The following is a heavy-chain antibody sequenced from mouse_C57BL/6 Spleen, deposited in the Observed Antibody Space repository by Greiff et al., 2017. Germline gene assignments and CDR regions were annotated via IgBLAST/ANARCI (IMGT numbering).Heavy chain of an antibody. CDR1: GYAFSSSW. CDR3: SYADGRNYSDYAMDY. V-gene: IGHV1-82*01. J-gene: IGHJ4*01. CDR2: IYPGDGDT. Sequence: QVQLQQSGPELVKPGASVKISCKASGYAFSSSWMNWVKQRPGKGLEWIGRIYPGDGDTNYNGKFKGKATLSADKSSSTAYMQLSSLTSEDSAVYVRSYADGRNYSDYAMDYWGQGTSVTVSS. D-gene: IGHD1-1*02.